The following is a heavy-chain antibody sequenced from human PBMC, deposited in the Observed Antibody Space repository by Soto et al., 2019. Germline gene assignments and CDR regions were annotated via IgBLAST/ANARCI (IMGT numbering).Heavy chain of an antibody. CDR3: TCRPTPAYPYCSSTSCYGMDV. J-gene: IGHJ6*02. CDR1: GFTFSGSA. Sequence: QTGGSLRLSCAASGFTFSGSAMHWVRQASGKGLEWVGRIRSKANSYATAYAASVKGRFTISRGDSKNTAYLQMNSLKTEDTAVYYCTCRPTPAYPYCSSTSCYGMDVWGQGTTVTVSS. CDR2: IRSKANSYAT. D-gene: IGHD2-2*01. V-gene: IGHV3-73*01.